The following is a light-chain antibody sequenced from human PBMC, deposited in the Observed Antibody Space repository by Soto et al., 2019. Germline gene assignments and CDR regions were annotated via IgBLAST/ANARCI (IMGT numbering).Light chain of an antibody. Sequence: EIVLTQSPDTLSLSPGERATLSCRASQSVRSNYLAWYQQKPGQAPRFLIYDASSRATGIPDRFSGSGSGTDFTLTISRLEPEDFAVYYCKQYGSSPLTFGGGPKVDIK. CDR1: QSVRSNY. CDR2: DAS. J-gene: IGKJ4*01. V-gene: IGKV3-20*01. CDR3: KQYGSSPLT.